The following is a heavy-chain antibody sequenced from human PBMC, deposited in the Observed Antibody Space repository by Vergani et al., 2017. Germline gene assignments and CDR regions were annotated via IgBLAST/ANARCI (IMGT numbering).Heavy chain of an antibody. V-gene: IGHV1-18*01. CDR1: GYTFTSYG. CDR3: ARDGGAVAYCGGDCYSVFDY. CDR2: ISAYHGNT. J-gene: IGHJ4*02. Sequence: QVQLVQSGAEVKKPGASVKVSCKASGYTFTSYGISWVRQAPGQGLEWMGWISAYHGNTNYAPKLQGRVTMTTDTSTSTAYMGLRSLGSDDTAVYYCARDGGAVAYCGGDCYSVFDYWGQGTLVTVSS. D-gene: IGHD2-21*02.